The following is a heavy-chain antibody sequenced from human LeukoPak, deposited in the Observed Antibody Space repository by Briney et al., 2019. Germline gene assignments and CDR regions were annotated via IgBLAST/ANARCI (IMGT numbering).Heavy chain of an antibody. V-gene: IGHV3-7*01. J-gene: IGHJ4*02. D-gene: IGHD6-6*01. Sequence: QTGGSLRLSCAASGFTFSSYWMSWVRQAPGKGLEWVANIHQDGGQKFYVDSVEGRFTISRDNAKDSVYLHMNSLRADDTAVYYCARGSSFDYWGQGTLVTVSS. CDR2: IHQDGGQK. CDR1: GFTFSSYW. CDR3: ARGSSFDY.